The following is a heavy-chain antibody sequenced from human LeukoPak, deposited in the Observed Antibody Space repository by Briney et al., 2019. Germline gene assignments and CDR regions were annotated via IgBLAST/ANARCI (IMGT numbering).Heavy chain of an antibody. CDR3: ARIRLWLRVYYYGMDV. V-gene: IGHV1-18*01. Sequence: GASVKVSCKASGYTFTSYGISWVRQAPGQGLEWMGWISAYNGNTNYAQKLQGRVTMTTDTSTSTAYMELRSLRSDDTAVYYCARIRLWLRVYYYGMDVWGQGTTITVSS. D-gene: IGHD5-18*01. CDR2: ISAYNGNT. CDR1: GYTFTSYG. J-gene: IGHJ6*02.